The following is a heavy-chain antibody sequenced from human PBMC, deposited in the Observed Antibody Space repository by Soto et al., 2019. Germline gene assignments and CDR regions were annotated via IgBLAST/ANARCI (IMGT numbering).Heavy chain of an antibody. CDR2: ISSSSSYI. J-gene: IGHJ6*02. D-gene: IGHD6-13*01. CDR3: ARGLPGSRVDHYYSYGMDG. V-gene: IGHV3-21*01. CDR1: GFTFSSYS. Sequence: EAQLVESGGGLVKPGGSLRLSCAASGFTFSSYSMNWVRQAPGKGLEWVSSISSSSSYIYYADSVKGRFTISRDNAKNTPDAPMNRLRGEGTAVYYWARGLPGSRVDHYYSYGMDGWGQGTTVTVSS.